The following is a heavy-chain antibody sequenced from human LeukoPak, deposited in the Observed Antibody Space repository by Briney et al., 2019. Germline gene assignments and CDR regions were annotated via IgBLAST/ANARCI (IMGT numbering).Heavy chain of an antibody. CDR3: ARVGDYGDYPMD. Sequence: PSETLSLTCTVSGGSISSGDYYWSWIRQPPGKGLEWIGYIYYSGSTYYNPSLKSRVTISVDTSKNQFSLKLSSVTAADTAVYYCARVGDYGDYPMDWGQGTLVTVSS. D-gene: IGHD4-17*01. CDR2: IYYSGST. CDR1: GGSISSGDYY. J-gene: IGHJ4*02. V-gene: IGHV4-30-4*01.